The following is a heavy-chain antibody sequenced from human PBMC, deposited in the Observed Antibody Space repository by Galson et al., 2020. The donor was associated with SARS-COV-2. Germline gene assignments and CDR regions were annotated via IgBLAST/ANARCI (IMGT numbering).Heavy chain of an antibody. CDR1: GFTVSSNY. CDR3: ARDWAIAAAGIDRYYYYGMDV. CDR2: IYSGGST. D-gene: IGHD6-13*01. V-gene: IGHV3-53*01. J-gene: IGHJ6*02. Sequence: GGSLRLSCAASGFTVSSNYMSWVRQAPGKGLEWVSVIYSGGSTYYADSVKGRFTISRDNSKNTLYLQMNSLRAEDTAVYYCARDWAIAAAGIDRYYYYGMDVWGQGTTVTVSS.